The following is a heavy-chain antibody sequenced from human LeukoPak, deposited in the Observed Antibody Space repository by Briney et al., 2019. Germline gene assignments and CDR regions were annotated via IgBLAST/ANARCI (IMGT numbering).Heavy chain of an antibody. D-gene: IGHD4-17*01. CDR3: ARESTTVTTNDY. Sequence: ASVKVSCKASGYTFTGYYMHWVRQAPGQGLEWMGWINPNSGATNYAQEFQGRVTMTRDTSISTAYMELSRLRSDDTAVYYCARESTTVTTNDYWGQGTLVTVSS. V-gene: IGHV1-2*02. J-gene: IGHJ4*02. CDR1: GYTFTGYY. CDR2: INPNSGAT.